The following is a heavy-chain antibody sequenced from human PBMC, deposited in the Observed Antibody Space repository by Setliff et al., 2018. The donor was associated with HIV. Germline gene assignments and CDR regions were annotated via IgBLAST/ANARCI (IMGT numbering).Heavy chain of an antibody. Sequence: SETLSLTCTVSGGSISSDNYYWSWIRQPAGKGLGWMGRIYSPGSTNYSPSLKSRLSISIDTSKNQFSLRLSSVTAADTAVYYCARDIHSSSWYGVGGMDLWGQGTTVTVSS. J-gene: IGHJ6*02. V-gene: IGHV4-61*02. CDR1: GGSISSDNYY. CDR3: ARDIHSSSWYGVGGMDL. D-gene: IGHD6-13*01. CDR2: IYSPGST.